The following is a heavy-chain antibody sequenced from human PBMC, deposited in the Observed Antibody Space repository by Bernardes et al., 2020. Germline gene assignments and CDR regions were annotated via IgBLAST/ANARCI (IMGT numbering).Heavy chain of an antibody. CDR1: GGSISSSSYY. CDR3: VIRGDYVGYYFDY. J-gene: IGHJ4*02. D-gene: IGHD4-17*01. Sequence: SETLSLTCTVSGGSISSSSYYWGWIRQPPGKGLEWIGRIYYSGSTYYNPSLKSRVTISVDTSKNQFSLKLSSVTAADTAVYYCVIRGDYVGYYFDYWGQGTLVTVSS. CDR2: IYYSGST. V-gene: IGHV4-39*01.